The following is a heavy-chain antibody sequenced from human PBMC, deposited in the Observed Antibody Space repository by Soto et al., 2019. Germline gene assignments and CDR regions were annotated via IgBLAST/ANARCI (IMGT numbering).Heavy chain of an antibody. CDR3: ARGPTDYYDNSANYFLDY. V-gene: IGHV1-18*01. D-gene: IGHD3-22*01. CDR2: ISTYNGNT. Sequence: KVSCKASGYTFITYGVSWVRQAPGPGLDWLGWISTYNGNTRYAERLQGRVTMTTDTTTNTAYMELRNLRSDDTAVYYCARGPTDYYDNSANYFLDYWGQGTLVTVSS. CDR1: GYTFITYG. J-gene: IGHJ4*02.